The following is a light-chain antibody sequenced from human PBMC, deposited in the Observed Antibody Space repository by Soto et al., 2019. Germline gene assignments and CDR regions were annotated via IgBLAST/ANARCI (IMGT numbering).Light chain of an antibody. Sequence: QSALTQPASVSGSPGQSITISCTGTSNDIGIYNYVSWYQQHPGKAPKLVICEVSNRPSGVSSRVSGSKSGNTASLTSSGLRAEDEADYYCTSFTTTNICVLGGGTQLTAL. V-gene: IGLV2-14*01. CDR1: SNDIGIYNY. J-gene: IGLJ7*02. CDR3: TSFTTTNICV. CDR2: EVS.